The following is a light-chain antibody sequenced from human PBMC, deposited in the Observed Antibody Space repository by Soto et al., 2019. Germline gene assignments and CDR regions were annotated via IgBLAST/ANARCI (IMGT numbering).Light chain of an antibody. J-gene: IGLJ2*01. CDR3: SSYTGSSPYVV. V-gene: IGLV2-14*01. CDR2: DVS. CDR1: SSDVGGYNY. Sequence: QSVLTQPASVSGSPGQSITISCTGTSSDVGGYNYVSWYQQHPGKAPKLMIYDVSNRPSGVSNRFSGSKSANTASLTISGLQAEDEADYYCSSYTGSSPYVVFGGGTKVTLL.